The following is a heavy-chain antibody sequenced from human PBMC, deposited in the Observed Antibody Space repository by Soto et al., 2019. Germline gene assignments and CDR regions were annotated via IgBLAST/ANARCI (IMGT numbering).Heavy chain of an antibody. J-gene: IGHJ6*02. CDR3: ARGEYNWNYGTTDYYYYYGMDV. CDR1: GDSVSSNSAA. D-gene: IGHD1-7*01. Sequence: SQTLSLTCAISGDSVSSNSAARNWIRQSPSRGLEWLGRTYYRSKWYNDYAVSVKSRITINPDTSKNQFSLQLNSVTPEDTAVYYCARGEYNWNYGTTDYYYYYGMDVWGQGTTVTVSS. CDR2: TYYRSKWYN. V-gene: IGHV6-1*01.